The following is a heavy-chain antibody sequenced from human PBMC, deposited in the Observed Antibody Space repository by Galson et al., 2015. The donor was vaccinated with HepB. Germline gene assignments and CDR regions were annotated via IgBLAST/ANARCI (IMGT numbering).Heavy chain of an antibody. D-gene: IGHD3-16*01. CDR3: AREFGVVDPYFDY. V-gene: IGHV3-23*01. CDR2: ITGSSGDT. Sequence: SLRLSCAASGFTFSAFAMSWVRQAPGKGLEWVSAITGSSGDTYYAVSVKGRFIISRDSSKNTLYLQMNSLRAEDTAVYYCAREFGVVDPYFDYWGQGTLLTVSS. CDR1: GFTFSAFA. J-gene: IGHJ4*02.